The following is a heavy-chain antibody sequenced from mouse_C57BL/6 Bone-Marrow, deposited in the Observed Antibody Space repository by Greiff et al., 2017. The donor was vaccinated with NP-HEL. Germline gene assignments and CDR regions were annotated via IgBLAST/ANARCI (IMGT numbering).Heavy chain of an antibody. Sequence: QVQLQQPGAELVMPGASVKLSCKASGYTFTSYWMHWVKQRPGQGLEWIGEIDPSDSYTNYNQQFKGKSTLTVDKSSSTAYMQLSSLTSGDSAVYYCARSGDYDYDADAMDYWGQGTSVTVSS. CDR2: IDPSDSYT. V-gene: IGHV1-69*01. J-gene: IGHJ4*01. CDR3: ARSGDYDYDADAMDY. D-gene: IGHD2-4*01. CDR1: GYTFTSYW.